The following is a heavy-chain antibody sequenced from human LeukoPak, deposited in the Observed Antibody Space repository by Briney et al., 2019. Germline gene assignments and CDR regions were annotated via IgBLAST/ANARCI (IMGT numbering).Heavy chain of an antibody. D-gene: IGHD1-7*01. V-gene: IGHV4-59*01. CDR3: ARVTGTIFDY. CDR2: ISYSGRT. Sequence: PSETLSLTCTVSGGCINSYYWSCIRQPPGKGLEWIGYISYSGRTSYNPSLKSRVTISVDTSKNHFSLKLSSVTAADTAVYYCARVTGTIFDYWGQGTLVTVSS. J-gene: IGHJ4*02. CDR1: GGCINSYY.